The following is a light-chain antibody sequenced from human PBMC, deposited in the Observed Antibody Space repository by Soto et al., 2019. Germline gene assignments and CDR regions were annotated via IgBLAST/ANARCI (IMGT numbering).Light chain of an antibody. CDR3: HQRNQ. Sequence: EVVLTQSPVTLSLSPGERASLSCRASQFLSRYLAWYQQIPGQPPRLLIYESTNRAAGIPARVSGSRSGTDFTLTISSVEPEDFAMYYGHQRNQFGQGTLLEIK. CDR2: EST. CDR1: QFLSRY. J-gene: IGKJ5*01. V-gene: IGKV3-11*01.